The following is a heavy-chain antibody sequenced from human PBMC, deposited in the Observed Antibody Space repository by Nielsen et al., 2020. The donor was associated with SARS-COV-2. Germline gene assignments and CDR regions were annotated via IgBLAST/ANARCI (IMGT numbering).Heavy chain of an antibody. CDR2: INSDGSST. J-gene: IGHJ4*02. CDR1: GFTFSRHW. D-gene: IGHD3-10*01. V-gene: IGHV3-74*01. CDR3: ARGGYFGSGPLDY. Sequence: GESLKISCAASGFTFSRHWMHWVRQAPGKGLVWVSRINSDGSSTTYADSVKGRFTISRDYAKNTLYLQMNSLRAEDTAVYYCARGGYFGSGPLDYWGQGTLVTVSS.